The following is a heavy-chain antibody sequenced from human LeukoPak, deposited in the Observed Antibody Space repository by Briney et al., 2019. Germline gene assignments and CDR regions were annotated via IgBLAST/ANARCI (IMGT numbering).Heavy chain of an antibody. CDR1: GYTFTGYY. CDR2: INPNSGGT. Sequence: ASVKVSCKASGYTFTGYYMHWVRQAPGQGLEWMGWINPNSGGTNYAQKFQGRVTMTRDTSISTAYMELSRLRSDDTAVYYCARDRRGYRNPRVNWFDPWGQGTLVTVSS. CDR3: ARDRRGYRNPRVNWFDP. J-gene: IGHJ5*02. V-gene: IGHV1-2*02. D-gene: IGHD2-15*01.